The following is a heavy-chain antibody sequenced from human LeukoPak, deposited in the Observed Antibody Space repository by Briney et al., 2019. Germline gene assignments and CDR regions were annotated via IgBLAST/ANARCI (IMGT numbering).Heavy chain of an antibody. Sequence: GGSLRLSCAASGFTFSSYAMHWVRQAPGKGLEWVAVISYDGSNRYYADSVKGRFTISRDNSKNTLYLQMNSLRAEDTAVYYCARETPWLVLDYWGQGTLVTVSS. V-gene: IGHV3-30-3*01. J-gene: IGHJ4*02. D-gene: IGHD6-19*01. CDR3: ARETPWLVLDY. CDR1: GFTFSSYA. CDR2: ISYDGSNR.